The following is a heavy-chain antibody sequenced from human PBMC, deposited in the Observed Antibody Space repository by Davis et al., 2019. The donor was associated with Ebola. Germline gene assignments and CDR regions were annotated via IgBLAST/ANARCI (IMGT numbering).Heavy chain of an antibody. V-gene: IGHV1-46*01. CDR2: IAPTGGST. D-gene: IGHD4-23*01. J-gene: IGHJ6*04. CDR1: EYTFTKYH. CDR3: ARDSQNGGYYGMDV. Sequence: ASVKVSCKASEYTFTKYHVHWVRQAPGQGPEWMGAIAPTGGSTIYAQKFQGRVTMTRDTSTSTVYMELSSLRSEDTAVYYCARDSQNGGYYGMDVWGKGTTVTVSS.